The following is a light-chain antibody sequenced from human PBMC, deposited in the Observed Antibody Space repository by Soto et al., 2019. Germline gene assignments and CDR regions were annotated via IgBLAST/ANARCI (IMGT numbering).Light chain of an antibody. V-gene: IGLV6-57*03. Sequence: NFMLTQPHSVSESPGKTVTISCTRSSGSIASNYLQWYQQRPGSAPTTVIYEDNQRPSGVPDRFSGSIDGASNSASLTISGLKTEDEADYYCHSYDRSTLWVFGGGTQLTVL. CDR3: HSYDRSTLWV. CDR1: SGSIASNY. CDR2: EDN. J-gene: IGLJ3*02.